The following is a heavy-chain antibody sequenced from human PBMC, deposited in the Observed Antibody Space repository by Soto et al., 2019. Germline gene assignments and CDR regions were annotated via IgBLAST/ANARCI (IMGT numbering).Heavy chain of an antibody. J-gene: IGHJ4*02. V-gene: IGHV3-48*04. CDR2: ISSSSSRV. Sequence: EVQLVESGGALVQPGGSLRLSCVASGFTFRSNSMNWVRQAPGKGLEWVSYISSSSSRVYYADSVKGRFTISRDNAKNSLYLQMDGMRVDDTAVYYCASAFTNHVDQYWGQGTLVTVSS. CDR1: GFTFRSNS. CDR3: ASAFTNHVDQY. D-gene: IGHD2-8*01.